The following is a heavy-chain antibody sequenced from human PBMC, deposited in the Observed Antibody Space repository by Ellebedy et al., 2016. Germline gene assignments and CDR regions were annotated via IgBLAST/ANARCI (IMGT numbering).Heavy chain of an antibody. V-gene: IGHV3-11*01. CDR1: GFTFSDYY. D-gene: IGHD1-26*01. CDR3: ARDGYSGGSYYFDY. J-gene: IGHJ4*02. CDR2: ISSSGSTL. Sequence: GESLKISCAASGFTFSDYYMSWIHQAPGKGLEWVSYISSSGSTLYYADSVKGRFTISRDNSKNTLYLQMNSLRAEDTAVYYCARDGYSGGSYYFDYWGQGTRVTVSS.